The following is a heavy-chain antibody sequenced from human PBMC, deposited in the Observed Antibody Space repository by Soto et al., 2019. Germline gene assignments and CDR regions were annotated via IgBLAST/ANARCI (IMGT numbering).Heavy chain of an antibody. J-gene: IGHJ4*02. CDR2: ISSSSSYT. Sequence: QVQLVESGGGLVKPGGSLRFSCAASGFTFSDYYMSWIRQAPGKGLEWVSYISSSSSYTNYADSVKGRFTISRDNAKNSLYLQMNSLRAEDTAVYYCARRSSGWYTYDYWGQGTLVTVSS. CDR1: GFTFSDYY. D-gene: IGHD6-19*01. V-gene: IGHV3-11*05. CDR3: ARRSSGWYTYDY.